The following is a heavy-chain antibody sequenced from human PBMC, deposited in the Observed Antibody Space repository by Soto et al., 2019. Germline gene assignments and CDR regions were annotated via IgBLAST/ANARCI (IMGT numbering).Heavy chain of an antibody. D-gene: IGHD6-13*01. Sequence: ASVKVSCKASGGTFSSYTISWVRQAPGQGLEWMGWINPNSGGTNYAQKFQGWVTMTRDTSISTAYMEVSRLRSDDTAVNFCARGSAVAGIHYYGMDVWGQGTTVSV. CDR3: ARGSAVAGIHYYGMDV. V-gene: IGHV1-2*04. J-gene: IGHJ6*02. CDR2: INPNSGGT. CDR1: GGTFSSYT.